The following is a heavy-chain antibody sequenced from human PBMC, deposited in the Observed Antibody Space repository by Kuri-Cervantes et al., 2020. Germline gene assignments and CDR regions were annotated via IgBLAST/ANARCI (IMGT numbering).Heavy chain of an antibody. CDR2: IKQDGSEK. Sequence: GESLKISCAASGFTFSSYWMSWVRQAPGKGLEWVANIKQDGSEKYYVDSVKGQFTISRDNAKNSLYLQMNSLRAEDTAVYYCASWFGELPVDYWGQGTLVTVSS. CDR1: GFTFSSYW. V-gene: IGHV3-7*01. D-gene: IGHD3-10*01. CDR3: ASWFGELPVDY. J-gene: IGHJ4*02.